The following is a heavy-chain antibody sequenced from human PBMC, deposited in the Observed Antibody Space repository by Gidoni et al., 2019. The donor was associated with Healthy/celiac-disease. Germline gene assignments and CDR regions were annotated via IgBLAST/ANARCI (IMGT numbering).Heavy chain of an antibody. D-gene: IGHD3-16*01. CDR3: ARERGRSLRLGYYYYGMDV. CDR1: GGSFSSYY. Sequence: QVQLQESGPGLVKPSETLSLTCTVSGGSFSSYYWSWIRQPAGKGLEWIGRIYTSGSTNYNPSLKSRVTMSVDTSKNQFSLKLSSVTAADTAVYYCARERGRSLRLGYYYYGMDVWGQGTTVTVSS. J-gene: IGHJ6*02. V-gene: IGHV4-4*07. CDR2: IYTSGST.